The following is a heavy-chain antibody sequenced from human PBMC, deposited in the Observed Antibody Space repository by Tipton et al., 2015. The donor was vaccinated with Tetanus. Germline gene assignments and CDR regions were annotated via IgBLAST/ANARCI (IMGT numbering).Heavy chain of an antibody. D-gene: IGHD2-2*01. CDR1: GDSIRSEDYY. Sequence: TLSLTCSVSGDSIRSEDYYWGWIRQSPGKGLEWLGYIYYSGSTYNNPSLKSRVSNSLDASKNQFSLSLNSVTAADSATYYCARLTCSSPSCYYYYYYYVDVWGTGTAVAVSS. J-gene: IGHJ6*03. V-gene: IGHV4-30-4*01. CDR3: ARLTCSSPSCYYYYYYYVDV. CDR2: IYYSGST.